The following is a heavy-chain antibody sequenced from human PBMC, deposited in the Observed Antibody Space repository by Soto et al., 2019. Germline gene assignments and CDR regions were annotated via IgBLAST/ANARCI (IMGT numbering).Heavy chain of an antibody. V-gene: IGHV5-51*01. CDR3: ARPSRASSSWDTLYFDD. D-gene: IGHD6-13*01. CDR2: IYPGDSDT. CDR1: GYSFTSYW. Sequence: GESLKISCKGSGYSFTSYWIGWVRQMPGKGLEWMGIIYPGDSDTRYSPSFQGQVTISADKSISTAYLQWSSLKASDPAMYYCARPSRASSSWDTLYFDDWGEGTVVTVCS. J-gene: IGHJ4*02.